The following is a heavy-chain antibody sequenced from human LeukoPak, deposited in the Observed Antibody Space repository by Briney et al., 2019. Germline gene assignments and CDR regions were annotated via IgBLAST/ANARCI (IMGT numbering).Heavy chain of an antibody. Sequence: GGSLRLSCAASGFTFSRYWMSWVRQAPGKGLEWVSCISGSGVGTYYADSVSGRFTISRDNSRNTLYLQMNGLRADDTAVYFCAKHSPTAYYYDQYMDVWGQGTTVTVSS. J-gene: IGHJ6*02. D-gene: IGHD1-26*01. CDR1: GFTFSRYW. V-gene: IGHV3-23*01. CDR2: ISGSGVGT. CDR3: AKHSPTAYYYDQYMDV.